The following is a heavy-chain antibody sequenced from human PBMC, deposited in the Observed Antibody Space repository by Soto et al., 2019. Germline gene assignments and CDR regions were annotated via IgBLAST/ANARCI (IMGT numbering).Heavy chain of an antibody. V-gene: IGHV4-4*02. CDR1: GGSISSSNW. Sequence: AETLSLTCAVSGGSISSSNWWSWVRQPPGKGLEWIGEIYHSGSTNYNPSLKSQVTISVDKSKNQFSLKLSSVTAADTAVYYCARDCSSTSCYGMDVWGQGTTVTVSS. D-gene: IGHD2-2*01. CDR2: IYHSGST. J-gene: IGHJ6*02. CDR3: ARDCSSTSCYGMDV.